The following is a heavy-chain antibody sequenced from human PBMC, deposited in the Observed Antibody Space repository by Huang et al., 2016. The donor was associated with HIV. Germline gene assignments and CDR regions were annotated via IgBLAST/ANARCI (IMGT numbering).Heavy chain of an antibody. CDR1: GGSFSDYF. Sequence: QVRLEQWGTNLLKPSATLSLKCAVYGGSFSDYFWTWIRQSPVKGLEWIGEVNHRGRATHNPSLRSRVSMSVDSSKNQFYLNLTSVTAADTAVYFCARPKMTATPSDSSWSYFDFWGRGTPVTVSS. CDR3: ARPKMTATPSDSSWSYFDF. V-gene: IGHV4-34*01. CDR2: VNHRGRA. D-gene: IGHD3-10*01. J-gene: IGHJ4*02.